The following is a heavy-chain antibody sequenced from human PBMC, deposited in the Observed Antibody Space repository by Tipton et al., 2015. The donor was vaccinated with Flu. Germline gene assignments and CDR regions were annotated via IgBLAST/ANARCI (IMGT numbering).Heavy chain of an antibody. CDR1: GFTFSSYA. D-gene: IGHD2-15*01. J-gene: IGHJ4*02. CDR3: AKGISVLSGQDY. Sequence: LSLTCAASGFTFSSYAMSWVRQAPGKGLEWVSAISGSGGSTYYADSVKGRFTISRDNSKNTLYLQMNSLRAEDTAVYYCAKGISVLSGQDYWGQGTLVTVST. V-gene: IGHV3-23*01. CDR2: ISGSGGST.